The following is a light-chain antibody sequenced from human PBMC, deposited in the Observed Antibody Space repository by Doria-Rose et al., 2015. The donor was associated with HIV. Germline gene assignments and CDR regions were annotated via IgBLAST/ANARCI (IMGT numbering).Light chain of an antibody. J-gene: IGKJ3*01. CDR3: QQYYDTPS. Sequence: TQSPESLGMSLGERATLNCKSNQSLLYTSKNYLAWYQQKPGQPPKLLIYWASTRQSGVPARFSGSGYGTDCTLTISSLEAEDVAVYYCQQYYDTPSFGPGTTVDIK. V-gene: IGKV4-1*01. CDR1: QSLLYTSKNY. CDR2: WAS.